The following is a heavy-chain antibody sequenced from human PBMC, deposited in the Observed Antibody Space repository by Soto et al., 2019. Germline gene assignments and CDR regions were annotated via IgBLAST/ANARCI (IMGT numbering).Heavy chain of an antibody. CDR1: GGSGGSFSGYY. Sequence: PSETLSLTCAVYGGSGGSFSGYYWSWIRQPPGKGLEWIGEINHSGSTNYNPSLKSRVTISVDTSKNQFSLKLSSVTAADTAVYYCARHNYDSSGHYHYYYAKDVWGQGTTVTVSS. J-gene: IGHJ6*02. CDR3: ARHNYDSSGHYHYYYAKDV. V-gene: IGHV4-34*01. D-gene: IGHD3-22*01. CDR2: INHSGST.